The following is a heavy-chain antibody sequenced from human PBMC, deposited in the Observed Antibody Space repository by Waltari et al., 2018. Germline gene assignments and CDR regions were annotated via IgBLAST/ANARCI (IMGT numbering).Heavy chain of an antibody. D-gene: IGHD6-13*01. CDR1: GYSISSGYY. J-gene: IGHJ4*02. Sequence: QVQLQESGPGLVKPSETLSLTCTVSGYSISSGYYWGWIRQPPGKGLEWIGCIYRSGGNSYNPYRKSRATISVYTSKNHFSLKLSSVTAADTAVYYWARDRIAGATKTRFFEYWGQGTLVTVSS. V-gene: IGHV4-38-2*02. CDR2: IYRSGGN. CDR3: ARDRIAGATKTRFFEY.